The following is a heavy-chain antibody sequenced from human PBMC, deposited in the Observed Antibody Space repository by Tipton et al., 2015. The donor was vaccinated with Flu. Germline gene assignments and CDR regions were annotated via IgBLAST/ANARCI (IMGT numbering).Heavy chain of an antibody. CDR2: IWYDGSNK. D-gene: IGHD2-2*01. CDR3: ARDQGSTSSGIDAFDI. V-gene: IGHV3-33*08. CDR1: GFTFSSYG. J-gene: IGHJ3*02. Sequence: SLRLSCAASGFTFSSYGMHWVRQAPGKGLEWVAVIWYDGSNKYYADSVKGRFTISRDNSKNTLYLQMNSLRAEDTAVYYCARDQGSTSSGIDAFDIWGQGTMVTVSS.